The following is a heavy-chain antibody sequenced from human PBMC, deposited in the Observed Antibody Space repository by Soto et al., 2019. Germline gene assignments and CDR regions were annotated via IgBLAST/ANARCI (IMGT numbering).Heavy chain of an antibody. J-gene: IGHJ5*02. D-gene: IGHD2-15*01. V-gene: IGHV4-31*03. CDR2: IYYIGST. CDR1: GGSISSGDYF. Sequence: QVQLQESGPGLVKPSQTLSLTCTVSGGSISSGDYFWSWIRQHPGKGLEWIGHIYYIGSTYYNPSLKSRVTISVDTSKNQFSLKLSSVTAADTAVHYCARVRTKGGWWFDPWGQGTLVTVSS. CDR3: ARVRTKGGWWFDP.